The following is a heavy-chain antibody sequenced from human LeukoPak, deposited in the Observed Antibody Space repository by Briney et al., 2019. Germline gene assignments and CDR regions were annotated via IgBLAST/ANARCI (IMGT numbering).Heavy chain of an antibody. CDR1: GYTFTNCG. V-gene: IGHV1-18*01. J-gene: IGHJ5*02. CDR3: AREDAMNNCFDP. CDR2: ISTNSDIR. Sequence: ASVKVSCKASGYTFTNCGISWVRQAPGQGLEWMGWISTNSDIRTYAQTLQGRFTMTTDTATTTAYMELNNLTFDDTAVCYCAREDAMNNCFDPWGQGTPVTVSS.